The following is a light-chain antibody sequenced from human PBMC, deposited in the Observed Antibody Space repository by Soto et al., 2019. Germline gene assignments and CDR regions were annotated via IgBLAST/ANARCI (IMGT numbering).Light chain of an antibody. V-gene: IGLV2-11*01. CDR3: CSFAGSFSYV. Sequence: QSALTQPRSVSGSPGQSVTISCTGTSSDVGRYDYVSWYQQHPGKAPKLIIYDVTERPAGVPDRFSGSKPGNTASLTISGLQAEDEADYSCCSFAGSFSYVFGGGTRSPS. CDR2: DVT. J-gene: IGLJ1*01. CDR1: SSDVGRYDY.